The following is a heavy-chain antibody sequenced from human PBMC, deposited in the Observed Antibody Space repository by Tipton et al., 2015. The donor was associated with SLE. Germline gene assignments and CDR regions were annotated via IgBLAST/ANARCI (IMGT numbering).Heavy chain of an antibody. CDR2: IYYSGST. Sequence: TLSLTCAVYGGPFSGYYWTWIRQSPGKGLEWIGYIYYSGSTNYNPSLKSRVTISVDTSKNQFSLKLSSVTAADTAVYYCARVPAVYYYYMDVWGKGTTVTVSS. CDR3: ARVPAVYYYYMDV. CDR1: GGPFSGYY. J-gene: IGHJ6*03. V-gene: IGHV4-59*01. D-gene: IGHD2-2*01.